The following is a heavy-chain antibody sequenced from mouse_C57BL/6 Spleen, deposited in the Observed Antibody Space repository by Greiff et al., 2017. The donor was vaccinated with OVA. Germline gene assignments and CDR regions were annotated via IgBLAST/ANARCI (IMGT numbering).Heavy chain of an antibody. CDR2: IHPNSGST. CDR1: GYTFTSYW. J-gene: IGHJ1*03. CDR3: AREHKELDYCGSSCWYFDV. V-gene: IGHV1-64*01. D-gene: IGHD1-1*01. Sequence: QVQLQQSGAELVKPGASVKLSCKASGYTFTSYWMHWVKQRPGQGLEWIGMIHPNSGSTNYNEKFKSKATMTVDKSSSTAYMQLSSLTSEDSAVYYYAREHKELDYCGSSCWYFDVWGTGTTVTVSS.